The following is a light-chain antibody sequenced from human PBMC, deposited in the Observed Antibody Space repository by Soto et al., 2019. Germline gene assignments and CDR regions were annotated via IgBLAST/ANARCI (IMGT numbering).Light chain of an antibody. CDR1: QSVSSGY. J-gene: IGKJ2*01. V-gene: IGKV3-20*01. Sequence: EIVLTQSPGTLSLSPGERATLSCRASQSVSSGYLAWYQHKPGQAPRLLIYGASSRATGIPDRFSGSGSGTDFTLTITRLEPEDFAVYYCQQYGSSPETFGQGTKLEIK. CDR2: GAS. CDR3: QQYGSSPET.